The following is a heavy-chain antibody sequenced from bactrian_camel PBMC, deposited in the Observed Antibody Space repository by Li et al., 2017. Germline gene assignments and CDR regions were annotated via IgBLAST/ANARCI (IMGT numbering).Heavy chain of an antibody. V-gene: IGHV3S53*01. D-gene: IGHD1*01. Sequence: HVQLVESGGGSVHSGGSLRLSRAASGDTSRIATRAWFRQATGKEREAVAAIVRGSHTDYHAAVKGRFTIPRDNARNMLYLQMNGLKSEDTALYYCALGSGRFNYPYAFPYWGQGTQVTVS. J-gene: IGHJ4*01. CDR3: ALGSGRFNYPYAFPY. CDR2: IVRGSHT. CDR1: GDTSRIAT.